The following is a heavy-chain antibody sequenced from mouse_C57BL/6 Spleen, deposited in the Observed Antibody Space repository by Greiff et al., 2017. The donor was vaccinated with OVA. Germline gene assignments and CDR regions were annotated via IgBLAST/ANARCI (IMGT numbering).Heavy chain of an antibody. CDR3: TTDSNWGY. J-gene: IGHJ2*01. D-gene: IGHD2-5*01. CDR2: IDPENGDT. Sequence: LQQSGAELVRPGASVKLSCTASGFNIKDDYMHWVKQRPEQGLEWIGWIDPENGDTEYASKFQGKATITADTSSNTAYLQLSSLTSEDTAVYYCTTDSNWGYWGQGTTLTVSS. CDR1: GFNIKDDY. V-gene: IGHV14-4*01.